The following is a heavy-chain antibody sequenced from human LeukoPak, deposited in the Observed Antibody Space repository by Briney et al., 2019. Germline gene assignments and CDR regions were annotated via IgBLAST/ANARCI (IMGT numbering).Heavy chain of an antibody. CDR2: ISAYNGNT. CDR3: ARELGVRYFDWLSPYYYYGMDV. J-gene: IGHJ6*02. CDR1: GYTFTSYG. D-gene: IGHD3-9*01. V-gene: IGHV1-18*01. Sequence: ASVKVSCKASGYTFTSYGISWVRQAPGQGLEWMGWISAYNGNTNYAQKLQDRVTMTTDTSTSTAYMELRSLRSDDTAVYYCARELGVRYFDWLSPYYYYGMDVWGQGTTVTVSS.